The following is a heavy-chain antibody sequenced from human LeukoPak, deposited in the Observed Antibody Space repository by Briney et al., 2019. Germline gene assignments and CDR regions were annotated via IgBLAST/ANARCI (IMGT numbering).Heavy chain of an antibody. V-gene: IGHV4-34*01. CDR2: INHSGST. CDR1: GGSFSGYY. J-gene: IGHJ5*02. Sequence: KPSETLSLTCAVYGGSFSGYYWSWIRQPPGKGLEWIGEINHSGSTNYNPSLKSRVTISVDTSKNQFSLKLSSVTAADTAVYYCARARYSSGWYRANWFDPWGQGTLVTVSS. CDR3: ARARYSSGWYRANWFDP. D-gene: IGHD6-19*01.